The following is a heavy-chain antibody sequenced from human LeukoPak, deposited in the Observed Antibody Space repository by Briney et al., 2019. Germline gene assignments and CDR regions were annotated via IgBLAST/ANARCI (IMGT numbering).Heavy chain of an antibody. Sequence: PSETLSLTCTVSGGSISSSSYYWGWIRQPPGKGLEWIGSIYYSGSTYYNPSLKSRVTISVDTSKNQFSLKLSSVTAADTAVYYCATPNVWYPSTYCSSTSCYHSWGQGTLVTVSS. D-gene: IGHD2-2*01. CDR2: IYYSGST. CDR1: GGSISSSSYY. J-gene: IGHJ5*02. V-gene: IGHV4-39*01. CDR3: ATPNVWYPSTYCSSTSCYHS.